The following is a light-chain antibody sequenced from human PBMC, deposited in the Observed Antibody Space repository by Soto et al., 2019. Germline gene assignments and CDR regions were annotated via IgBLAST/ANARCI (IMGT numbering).Light chain of an antibody. CDR3: QQYNSYPWT. CDR1: HDVTNY. V-gene: IGKV1-5*03. CDR2: KAS. J-gene: IGKJ1*01. Sequence: DIQMTQSPSSLSASVGDRVTITCQASHDVTNYLNWYQQKPGKAPKLLIYKASSLESGVPSRFSGSGSGTEFTLTISSLQPDDFATYYCQQYNSYPWTFGQGTKVDIK.